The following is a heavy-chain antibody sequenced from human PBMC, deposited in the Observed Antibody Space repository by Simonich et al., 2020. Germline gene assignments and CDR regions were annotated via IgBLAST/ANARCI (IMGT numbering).Heavy chain of an antibody. CDR3: AKDVAAAGTEYFQH. D-gene: IGHD6-13*01. V-gene: IGHV3-9*01. Sequence: EVQLVESGGGLVQPGRSLRLSCAASGFTFDDYAMHGVRQAPGKGLEWVSGISWKRGSIGYADSGKGRFTISRDNAKNSLYLQMNSLRAEDTALYYCAKDVAAAGTEYFQHWGQGTLVTVSS. J-gene: IGHJ1*01. CDR2: ISWKRGSI. CDR1: GFTFDDYA.